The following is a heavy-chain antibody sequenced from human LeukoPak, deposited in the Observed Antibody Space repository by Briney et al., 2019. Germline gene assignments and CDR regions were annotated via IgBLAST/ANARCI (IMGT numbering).Heavy chain of an antibody. Sequence: PGGSLRLSCPASGFTFSDYTMQWLRQAPGKGLEWVAVIWHDGTYISYGDSVRGRFTISRDNSKNTLYLQMSSLRAEDTAVYYCAREGPTTAVGSGAPDIWGLGTMVTVSS. CDR1: GFTFSDYT. CDR2: IWHDGTYI. J-gene: IGHJ3*02. CDR3: AREGPTTAVGSGAPDI. D-gene: IGHD6-13*01. V-gene: IGHV3-33*01.